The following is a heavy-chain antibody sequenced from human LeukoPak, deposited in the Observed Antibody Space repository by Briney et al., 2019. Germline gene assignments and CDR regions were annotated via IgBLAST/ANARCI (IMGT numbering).Heavy chain of an antibody. V-gene: IGHV1-24*01. CDR2: FDPEDGET. CDR1: GYTLTELS. CDR3: RAGNYYYGMDV. Sequence: ASVKVSCKVSGYTLTELSMHWMRQAPGKGLEWMGGFDPEDGETIYAQKFQGRVTMTEDTSTDTAYMELSSLRSEDTAVYYCRAGNYYYGMDVWGQGTTVTVSS. J-gene: IGHJ6*02.